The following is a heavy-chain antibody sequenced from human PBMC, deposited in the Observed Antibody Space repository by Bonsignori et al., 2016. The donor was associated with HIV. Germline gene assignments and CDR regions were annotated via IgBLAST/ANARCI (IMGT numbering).Heavy chain of an antibody. D-gene: IGHD2-8*02. J-gene: IGHJ4*02. V-gene: IGHV4-39*07. CDR3: ARGWYIDY. CDR1: GGSISSSDYY. Sequence: QLQLQESGPGLVKPSETLSLTCTVSGGSISSSDYYWGWIRQSPGKGLEWIGSIHYRGSNYYNSSLKSRVTISVDTSKNQFSLKLSSVTAADTAMYYCARGWYIDYWGQGTLVAVSS. CDR2: IHYRGSN.